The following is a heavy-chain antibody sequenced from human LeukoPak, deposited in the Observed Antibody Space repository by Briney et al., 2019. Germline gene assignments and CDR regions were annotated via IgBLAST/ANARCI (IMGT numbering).Heavy chain of an antibody. CDR3: ARQGQLGRWFDP. V-gene: IGHV4-39*01. Sequence: PSETLSLTCTVSGGSISSSSYYWGWIRQPPGKGLEWIGSIYYSGSTYYNPSLKSRVTISVDTSKNQFSLKLSSVTAADTAVYYCARQGQLGRWFDPWGQGTLVTVSS. CDR2: IYYSGST. J-gene: IGHJ5*02. D-gene: IGHD6-6*01. CDR1: GGSISSSSYY.